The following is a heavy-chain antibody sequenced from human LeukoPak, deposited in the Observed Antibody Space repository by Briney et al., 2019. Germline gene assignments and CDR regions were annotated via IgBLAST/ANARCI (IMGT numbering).Heavy chain of an antibody. J-gene: IGHJ4*02. CDR3: ARGNPGRRVGATGLDY. CDR1: GVSISSYY. CDR2: IYYSGST. Sequence: SETLSLTCTVSGVSISSYYWSWIRQPPGKGLEWIGYIYYSGSTNYNPSLKSRVTISVDTSKNQFSLKLSSVTAADTAVYYCARGNPGRRVGATGLDYWGQGTLVTVSS. D-gene: IGHD1-26*01. V-gene: IGHV4-59*01.